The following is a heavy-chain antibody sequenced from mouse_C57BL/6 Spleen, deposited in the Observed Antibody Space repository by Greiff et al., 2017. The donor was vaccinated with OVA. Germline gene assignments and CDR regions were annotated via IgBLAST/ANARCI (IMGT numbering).Heavy chain of an antibody. D-gene: IGHD3-2*02. V-gene: IGHV1-66*01. Sequence: QVQLQQSGPELVKPGASVKISCKASGYSFTSYYIHWVKQRPGQGLEWIGWIYLGSGNTKYNEKFKGKATLTADTSSSTAYMQLSSLTSEGSAVYYCARDSSGYGFDDWGQGTSLTVSS. CDR1: GYSFTSYY. CDR2: IYLGSGNT. J-gene: IGHJ2*02. CDR3: ARDSSGYGFDD.